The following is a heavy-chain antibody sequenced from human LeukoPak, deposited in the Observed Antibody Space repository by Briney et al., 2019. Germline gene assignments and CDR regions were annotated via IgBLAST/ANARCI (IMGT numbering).Heavy chain of an antibody. J-gene: IGHJ4*02. CDR1: GFTFSSYS. CDR3: ARVGAFSGSYTDY. V-gene: IGHV3-21*01. D-gene: IGHD3-10*01. CDR2: ISSSSSYI. Sequence: AGGSLRLSCAASGFTFSSYSMNWVRQAPGKGLEWVSSISSSSSYIYYADSVKGRFTISRDNAKNSLYLQMNSLRAEDTAVYYCARVGAFSGSYTDYWGQGTLVTVSS.